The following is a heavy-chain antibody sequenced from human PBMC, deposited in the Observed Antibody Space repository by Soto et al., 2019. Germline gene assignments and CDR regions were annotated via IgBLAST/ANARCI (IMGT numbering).Heavy chain of an antibody. D-gene: IGHD4-17*01. CDR2: FDLEDGET. J-gene: IGHJ4*02. CDR3: ATGYGRGPAFDY. Sequence: ASVKVSCKVSGYTLTELSMHWVRQAPGKGLEWMGGFDLEDGETIYAQKFQGRVTMTEDTSTDTAYMELSSLRSEDTAVYYCATGYGRGPAFDYWGQGTLVTVSS. V-gene: IGHV1-24*01. CDR1: GYTLTELS.